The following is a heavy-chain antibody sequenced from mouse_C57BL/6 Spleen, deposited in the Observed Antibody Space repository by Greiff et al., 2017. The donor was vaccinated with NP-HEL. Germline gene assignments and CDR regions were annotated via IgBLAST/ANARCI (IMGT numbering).Heavy chain of an antibody. D-gene: IGHD2-3*01. J-gene: IGHJ2*01. CDR1: GYAFSSSW. V-gene: IGHV1-82*01. Sequence: QVQLQQSGPELVKPGASVKISCKASGYAFSSSWMNWVKQRPGKGLEWIGRIYPGDGDTNYNGKFKGKATLTADKSSSTAYMQLSSLTSEDSAVYYCARSGRYDGYFDYWGQGTTLTVSS. CDR2: IYPGDGDT. CDR3: ARSGRYDGYFDY.